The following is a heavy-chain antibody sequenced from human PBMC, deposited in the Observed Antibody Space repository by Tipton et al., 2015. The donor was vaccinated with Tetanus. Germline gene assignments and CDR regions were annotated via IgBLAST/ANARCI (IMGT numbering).Heavy chain of an antibody. CDR2: IDPNSGGT. CDR3: ARDRGGYIYCGRDV. CDR1: GYTFTGYY. J-gene: IGHJ6*02. D-gene: IGHD3-16*01. Sequence: QLVQSGAEVKKPGASVKVSCKASGYTFTGYYIYWVRQAPGQGLEWMGWIDPNSGGTVYAQKFQGRVTMTRDTSISTAYMELSSRRSDGAAVYYCARDRGGYIYCGRDVWGPGTTVTVS. V-gene: IGHV1-2*02.